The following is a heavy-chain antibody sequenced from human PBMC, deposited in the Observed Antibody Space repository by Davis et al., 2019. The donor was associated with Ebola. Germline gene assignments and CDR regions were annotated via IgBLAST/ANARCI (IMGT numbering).Heavy chain of an antibody. Sequence: PGGSLRLSCKGSGYSFTSYWIGWVRQMPGKGLEWTGIIYPGDSDTRYSPSFQGQVTISADKSIRTAYLQLSSLKASDTAMYYCARRRYSGSYYYQGDYYFDYWGQGTLVTVSS. CDR3: ARRRYSGSYYYQGDYYFDY. D-gene: IGHD1-26*01. CDR1: GYSFTSYW. V-gene: IGHV5-51*01. CDR2: IYPGDSDT. J-gene: IGHJ4*02.